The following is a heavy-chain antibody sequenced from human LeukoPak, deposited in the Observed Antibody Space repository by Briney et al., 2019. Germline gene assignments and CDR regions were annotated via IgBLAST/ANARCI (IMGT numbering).Heavy chain of an antibody. Sequence: SVKVSCKASGGTFSGYTISWVRQAPGQGLEWMGRIIPILGIANYAQKFQGRVTITADKSTSTAYMELSSLRSEDTAVYYCARGNHGDYYFDYWGQGTLVTVSS. CDR3: ARGNHGDYYFDY. V-gene: IGHV1-69*02. CDR2: IIPILGIA. D-gene: IGHD4-17*01. J-gene: IGHJ4*02. CDR1: GGTFSGYT.